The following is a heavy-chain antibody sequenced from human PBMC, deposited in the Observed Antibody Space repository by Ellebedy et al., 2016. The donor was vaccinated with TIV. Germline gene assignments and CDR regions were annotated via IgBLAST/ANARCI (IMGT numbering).Heavy chain of an antibody. D-gene: IGHD5-18*01. CDR2: ISAYNGNT. Sequence: AASVKVSCKASGYTFTSYGISWVRQAPGQGLEWMGWISAYNGNTNYAQKLPGRVTMTTDTSTSTAYMELRSLRSDDTAVYYCAREGSEGGWIQLWPDRPLVIYGMDVWGQGTTVTVSS. J-gene: IGHJ6*02. CDR1: GYTFTSYG. V-gene: IGHV1-18*04. CDR3: AREGSEGGWIQLWPDRPLVIYGMDV.